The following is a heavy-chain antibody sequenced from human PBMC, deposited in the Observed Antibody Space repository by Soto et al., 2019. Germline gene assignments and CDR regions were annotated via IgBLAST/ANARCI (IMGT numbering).Heavy chain of an antibody. V-gene: IGHV4-59*01. CDR2: IYYSGST. D-gene: IGHD3-10*01. J-gene: IGHJ6*02. CDR1: GGSISSYY. Sequence: SETRSLTCTVSGGSISSYYWSWIRQPPGKGLEWIGYIYYSGSTNYNPSLKSRVTISVDTSKNQFSLKLSSVTAADTAVYYCARDRTYYYGSGSYYYYYGMDVWGQGTTVTVSS. CDR3: ARDRTYYYGSGSYYYYYGMDV.